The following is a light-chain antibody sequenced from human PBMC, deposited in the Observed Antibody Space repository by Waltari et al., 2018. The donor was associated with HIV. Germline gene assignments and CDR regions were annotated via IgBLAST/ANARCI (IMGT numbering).Light chain of an antibody. J-gene: IGKJ1*01. CDR1: QSLLHSNGYSS. Sequence: DIVMTQSPLSLPVTPGEAASISCRSSQSLLHSNGYSSLDWYMQKPGQSPQLLISLGSNRASGVPDRFSGSGAGTDFTLKISRVEAEDVGVYYCMQALQTPRTFGQGTKVEIK. CDR3: MQALQTPRT. V-gene: IGKV2-28*01. CDR2: LGS.